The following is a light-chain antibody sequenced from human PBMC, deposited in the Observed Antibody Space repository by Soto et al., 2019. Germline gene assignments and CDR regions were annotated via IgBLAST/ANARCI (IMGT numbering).Light chain of an antibody. CDR3: QQYAGPPTT. CDR1: QSVSNNY. J-gene: IGKJ5*01. CDR2: GAS. Sequence: EIMMTQSPATLSLSPGDRATLSCRASQSVSNNYLAWCQQKPGQAPRVIMYGASRRATGIPDRFSGGGSGTDFTLTISRLEPEDFAVYFCQQYAGPPTTFGQGTRLEIK. V-gene: IGKV3-20*01.